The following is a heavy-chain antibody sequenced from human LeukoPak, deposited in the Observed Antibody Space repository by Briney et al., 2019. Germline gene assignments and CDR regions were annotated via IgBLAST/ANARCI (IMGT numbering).Heavy chain of an antibody. V-gene: IGHV4-39*01. CDR1: GGSISSGDYY. D-gene: IGHD2-8*01. CDR2: IYYSGST. Sequence: PSETLSLTCTVSGGSISSGDYYWSWIRQPPGKGLEWIGSIYYSGSTYYNPSLKSRVTISVDTSKNQFSLKLSSVTAADTAVYYCARGYCTNGVCPYYFDYWGQGTLVTVSS. J-gene: IGHJ4*02. CDR3: ARGYCTNGVCPYYFDY.